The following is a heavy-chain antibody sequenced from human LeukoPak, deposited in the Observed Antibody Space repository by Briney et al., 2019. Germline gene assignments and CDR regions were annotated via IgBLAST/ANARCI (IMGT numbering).Heavy chain of an antibody. Sequence: SETLSLTCTVSGGSISSYYWSWIRQPPGKGLEWIGYIYYSGSTNYNPSLKSRVTISVDTSKNQFSQKLSSVTAADTAVYYCARGPPPHYYSSAYMDVWAKGTTVTVSS. D-gene: IGHD3-10*01. J-gene: IGHJ6*03. CDR2: IYYSGST. V-gene: IGHV4-59*01. CDR3: ARGPPPHYYSSAYMDV. CDR1: GGSISSYY.